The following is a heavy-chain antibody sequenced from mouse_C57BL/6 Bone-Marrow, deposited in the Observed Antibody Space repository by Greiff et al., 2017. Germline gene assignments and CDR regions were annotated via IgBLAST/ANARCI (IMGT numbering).Heavy chain of an antibody. D-gene: IGHD1-1*01. J-gene: IGHJ4*01. CDR2: IYPRSGNT. V-gene: IGHV1-81*01. Sequence: QVQLQQSGAELARPGASVKLSCKASGYTFTSYGISWVKQRTGPGLEWIGEIYPRSGNTYYNEKFKGKATLTADKSSSTAYMELRSLTSEDSAVYFCARGGGYYYGSFSMDYWGQGTSVTVSS. CDR1: GYTFTSYG. CDR3: ARGGGYYYGSFSMDY.